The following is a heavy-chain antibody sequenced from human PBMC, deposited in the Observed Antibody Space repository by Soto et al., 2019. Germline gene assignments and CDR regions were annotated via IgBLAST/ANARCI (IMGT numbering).Heavy chain of an antibody. CDR3: ARGDSRGYYVDV. Sequence: QAQLVQSGAEVKKPGSSVKVSCKASGGNFNTYVITWVRQAPGKGLEWMGGIIPIFRTTMYAQHFEGRVTISADESTTTAYMEVRSLRSEDTAVYYCARGDSRGYYVDVWGQGTTVTVS. J-gene: IGHJ6*02. CDR2: IIPIFRTT. V-gene: IGHV1-69*12. CDR1: GGNFNTYV. D-gene: IGHD1-26*01.